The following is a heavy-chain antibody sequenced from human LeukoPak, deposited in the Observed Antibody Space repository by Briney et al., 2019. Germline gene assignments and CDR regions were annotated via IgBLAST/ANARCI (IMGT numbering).Heavy chain of an antibody. Sequence: GGSLRLSCAASGFTFSSYSMNWVRQAPGKGLEWVSSISSSSSYIYYADSVKGRFTISRDNAKNSLYQQMNSLRAEDTAVYYCARGTVTTLLEYFQHWGQGTLVTVSS. V-gene: IGHV3-21*01. D-gene: IGHD4-17*01. CDR1: GFTFSSYS. CDR3: ARGTVTTLLEYFQH. J-gene: IGHJ1*01. CDR2: ISSSSSYI.